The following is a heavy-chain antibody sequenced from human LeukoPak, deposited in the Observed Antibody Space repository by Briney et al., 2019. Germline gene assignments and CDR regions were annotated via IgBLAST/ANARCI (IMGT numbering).Heavy chain of an antibody. CDR3: ARAGYSYGTGYYFDY. J-gene: IGHJ4*02. Sequence: SETLSLTCTVSGGSTSSYYWSWIQLPPGKGLEWIGYIYYTGATYYNPSLKSRVTISLDTSKNQFSLKLSSVTAADAAVYYCARAGYSYGTGYYFDYWGQGALVTVSS. CDR2: IYYTGAT. D-gene: IGHD5-18*01. CDR1: GGSTSSYY. V-gene: IGHV4-59*01.